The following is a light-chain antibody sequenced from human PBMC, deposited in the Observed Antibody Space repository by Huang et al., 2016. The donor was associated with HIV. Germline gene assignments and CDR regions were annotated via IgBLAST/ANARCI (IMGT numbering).Light chain of an antibody. CDR3: QQYNVWPYT. V-gene: IGKV3-15*01. J-gene: IGKJ2*01. Sequence: VMTQSPVTLSVSPGENATLSCRASQSICKNFAWFQQRPGQPPGLLIYGVSSRGTGNPARFNGSVSGTEFSLTITSLQSEDLTVYYCQQYNVWPYTFGQGTTLEIK. CDR1: QSICKN. CDR2: GVS.